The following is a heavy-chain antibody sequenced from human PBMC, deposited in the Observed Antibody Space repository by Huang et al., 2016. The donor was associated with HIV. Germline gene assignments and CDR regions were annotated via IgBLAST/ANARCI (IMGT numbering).Heavy chain of an antibody. V-gene: IGHV1-2*02. Sequence: QVQLVQSGAEVKKPGASVKVSCRTSGYIFTDYYIHWVRPAPGQGLEWLGVVNPKRGATNPAQRVQGRLHMTTDTSTSAVYMELANLRSDDTAVYYCARAVVRGLIIRFDPWGQGTLVTVSS. CDR2: VNPKRGAT. CDR3: ARAVVRGLIIRFDP. J-gene: IGHJ5*02. CDR1: GYIFTDYY. D-gene: IGHD3-10*01.